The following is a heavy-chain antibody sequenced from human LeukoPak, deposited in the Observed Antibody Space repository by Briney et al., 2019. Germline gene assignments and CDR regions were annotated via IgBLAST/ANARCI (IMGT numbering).Heavy chain of an antibody. Sequence: PSETLSLTCTVSGGSISSYYWSWIRQPPGKGLEWIGYIYYSGSTNYNPSLKSRVTISVDTPKNQFSLKLSSVTAADTAVYYCARAHRAFDYWGQGTLVTVSS. V-gene: IGHV4-59*01. CDR3: ARAHRAFDY. CDR1: GGSISSYY. J-gene: IGHJ4*02. CDR2: IYYSGST.